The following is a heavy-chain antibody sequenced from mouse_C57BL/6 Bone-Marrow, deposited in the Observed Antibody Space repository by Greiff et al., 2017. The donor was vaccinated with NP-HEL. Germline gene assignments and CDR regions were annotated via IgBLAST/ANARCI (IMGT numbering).Heavy chain of an antibody. V-gene: IGHV2-6*01. Sequence: VMLVESGPGLVAPSQSLSITCTVSGFSLTSYGVDWVRQSPGKGLEWLGVIWGVGSTNYNSALKSRLSISKDNSKSQVFLKMNSLQTDDTAMYYCASYYYGRRDWFAYWGQGTLVTVSA. D-gene: IGHD1-1*01. J-gene: IGHJ3*01. CDR2: IWGVGST. CDR1: GFSLTSYG. CDR3: ASYYYGRRDWFAY.